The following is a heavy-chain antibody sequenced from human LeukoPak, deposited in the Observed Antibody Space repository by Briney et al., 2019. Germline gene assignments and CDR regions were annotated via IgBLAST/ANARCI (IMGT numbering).Heavy chain of an antibody. D-gene: IGHD3-10*01. J-gene: IGHJ6*03. Sequence: PSETLSLTCTVSGASISIYYWNWIRQPAGKGLEWIGRIFTSGITNYDPSLKSRVTMSVDTSKNQFSLNLSSVTAADTAVYYCARESSGNYYNPLGYMDVWGKGTTVTVSS. V-gene: IGHV4-4*07. CDR2: IFTSGIT. CDR3: ARESSGNYYNPLGYMDV. CDR1: GASISIYY.